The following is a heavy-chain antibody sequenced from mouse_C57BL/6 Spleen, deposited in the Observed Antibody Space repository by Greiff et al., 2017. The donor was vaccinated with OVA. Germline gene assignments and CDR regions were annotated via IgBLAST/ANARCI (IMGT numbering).Heavy chain of an antibody. V-gene: IGHV1-54*01. CDR3: ARTWVYDFDY. CDR2: INHGSGGI. J-gene: IGHJ2*01. CDR1: GYAFTNYL. Sequence: QVQLKESGAELVRPGTSVKVSCKASGYAFTNYLIEWVQQRPGQGLEWIGLINHGSGGINYNEKFKGKATLTADKSSSTAYMHISSLTSEDSAVYFCARTWVYDFDYWGQGTTLTVST. D-gene: IGHD1-1*01.